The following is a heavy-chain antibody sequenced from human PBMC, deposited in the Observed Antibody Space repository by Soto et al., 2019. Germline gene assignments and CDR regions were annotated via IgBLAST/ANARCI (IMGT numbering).Heavy chain of an antibody. Sequence: EVQLVQSGAEVKKPGESLKISCKDSGYDFPNFWIGWVRQVPGKGLEWIGIIHPSDSNVQYSPSFQGQVTISIDKSVTTAYLQWSSLKASDSAMYYCARRHYSGSGLNDYWGQGTLVTVSS. CDR3: ARRHYSGSGLNDY. CDR2: IHPSDSNV. D-gene: IGHD3-10*01. V-gene: IGHV5-51*03. CDR1: GYDFPNFW. J-gene: IGHJ4*02.